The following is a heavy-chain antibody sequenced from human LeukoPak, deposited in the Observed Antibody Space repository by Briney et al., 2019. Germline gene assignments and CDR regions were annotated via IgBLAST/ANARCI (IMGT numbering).Heavy chain of an antibody. V-gene: IGHV3-53*04. J-gene: IGHJ4*02. Sequence: GGSLRLSCAASGFSVSNTYMSWVGQAPGKGPEWVSVIYSNSGGNTYYAESVEGRFTISRHTSKNTLYLQMNSLRAEDTAVYYCARMRYYDSGGFPNFDYWGQGTLVTVSS. CDR3: ARMRYYDSGGFPNFDY. CDR1: GFSVSNTY. D-gene: IGHD3-22*01. CDR2: IYSNSGGNT.